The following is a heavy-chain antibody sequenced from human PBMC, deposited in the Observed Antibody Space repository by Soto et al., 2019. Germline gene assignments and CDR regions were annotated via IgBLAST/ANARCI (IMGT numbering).Heavy chain of an antibody. CDR3: ARERIVGATRVSPVYYYGMDV. CDR1: GFTFNSYS. D-gene: IGHD1-26*01. J-gene: IGHJ6*02. V-gene: IGHV3-21*04. CDR2: ISSFSNYM. Sequence: GGSLRLSCAVSGFTFNSYSMNWVRQAPGKGLEWVSSISSFSNYMYYTDSVKGRFTISRDNARNSLYLQMNSLRAEDTAVYYCARERIVGATRVSPVYYYGMDVWGQGTTVTVSS.